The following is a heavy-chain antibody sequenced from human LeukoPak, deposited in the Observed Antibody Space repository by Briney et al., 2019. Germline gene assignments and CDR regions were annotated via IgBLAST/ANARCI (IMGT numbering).Heavy chain of an antibody. CDR3: ASDSGSYYYYYGMDV. CDR1: GFTFSSYW. Sequence: GGSLRLSCVASGFTFSSYWMNWVRQAPGKGLEWVANIKQDGSEKYYVDSVKGRFTISRDNAKNSLYLQMNSLRAEDTAVYYCASDSGSYYYYYGMDVWGQGTTVTVSS. D-gene: IGHD1-26*01. V-gene: IGHV3-7*03. J-gene: IGHJ6*02. CDR2: IKQDGSEK.